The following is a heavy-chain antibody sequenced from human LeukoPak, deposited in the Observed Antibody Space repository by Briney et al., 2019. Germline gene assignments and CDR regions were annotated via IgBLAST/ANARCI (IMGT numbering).Heavy chain of an antibody. V-gene: IGHV3-23*01. D-gene: IGHD6-19*01. Sequence: PGRSLRLSCAASGFTFSSYAMHWVRQAPGKGLEWVSAISGRGGSTYYADSVKGRFTISRDNSKNTLYLQMNSLRAEDTAVYYCAKDRGSGWPQFDYWGQGTLVTVSS. CDR2: ISGRGGST. CDR1: GFTFSSYA. J-gene: IGHJ4*02. CDR3: AKDRGSGWPQFDY.